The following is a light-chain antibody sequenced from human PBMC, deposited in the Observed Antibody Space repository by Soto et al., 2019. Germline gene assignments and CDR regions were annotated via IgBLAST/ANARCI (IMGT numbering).Light chain of an antibody. V-gene: IGKV3-20*01. J-gene: IGKJ2*01. CDR2: GAS. Sequence: EIVLTQSPGTLSLSPGERATLSCRASQSVSSNYLDWYKQKPGQAPRLLIYGASSRATGIQDRFSGSGSGTDFTLTISRLEPEDFAVYYCQHYGRSAYTFGQGTTLEIK. CDR3: QHYGRSAYT. CDR1: QSVSSNY.